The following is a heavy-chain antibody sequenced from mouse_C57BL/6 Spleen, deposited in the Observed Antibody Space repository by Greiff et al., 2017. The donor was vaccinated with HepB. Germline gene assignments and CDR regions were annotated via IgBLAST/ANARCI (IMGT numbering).Heavy chain of an antibody. CDR2: ISYSGST. V-gene: IGHV3-8*01. CDR1: GYSITSDY. D-gene: IGHD1-1*01. CDR3: ASTHYYGSSYWYFDV. J-gene: IGHJ1*03. Sequence: EVQLQQSGPGLAKPSQTLSLTCSVTGYSITSDYWNWIRKFPGNKLEYMGYISYSGSTYYNPSLKSRISITRDTSKNQYYLQLNSVTTEDTATYYCASTHYYGSSYWYFDVWGTGTTVTVSS.